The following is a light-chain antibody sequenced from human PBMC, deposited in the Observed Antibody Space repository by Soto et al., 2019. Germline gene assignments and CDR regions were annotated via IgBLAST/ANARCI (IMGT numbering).Light chain of an antibody. CDR2: AVN. Sequence: QSALTQPASVSGSPGQSITVSCTGTGGDVGAYNFVSWYQHYPGKAPKLLIYAVNSRPSGVSNRFSGSKSGNTASLTISGLQAEDEADYYCSSYTSDSTLVFGGGTKVTVL. CDR3: SSYTSDSTLV. J-gene: IGLJ2*01. V-gene: IGLV2-14*01. CDR1: GGDVGAYNF.